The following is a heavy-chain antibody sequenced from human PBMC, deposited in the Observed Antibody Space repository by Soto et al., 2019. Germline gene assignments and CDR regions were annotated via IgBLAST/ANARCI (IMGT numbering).Heavy chain of an antibody. J-gene: IGHJ5*02. Sequence: SETLSLTCAVYGGSFSGYYWSWISQPPGKGLEWIGEINHSGSTNYNPSLKSRVTISVDTSKNQFSLKLSSVTAADTAVYYCARGVSSYYDILTGRNWFDPWGQGTLDTVSS. CDR1: GGSFSGYY. V-gene: IGHV4-34*01. D-gene: IGHD3-9*01. CDR2: INHSGST. CDR3: ARGVSSYYDILTGRNWFDP.